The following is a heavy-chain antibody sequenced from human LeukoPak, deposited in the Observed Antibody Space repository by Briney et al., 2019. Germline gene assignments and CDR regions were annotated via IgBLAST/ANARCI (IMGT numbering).Heavy chain of an antibody. CDR3: ARLTTVTTTTPYYMDV. V-gene: IGHV5-51*01. Sequence: GESLKISCKSSGYSFTGSWIAWVRQMPGKGLEWMGIIYPGDSDTRYSPSFQGLVTISADKSISTAYLQWSSLKASDTAMYYCARLTTVTTTTPYYMDVWGKGTTVTVSS. J-gene: IGHJ6*03. CDR1: GYSFTGSW. D-gene: IGHD4-11*01. CDR2: IYPGDSDT.